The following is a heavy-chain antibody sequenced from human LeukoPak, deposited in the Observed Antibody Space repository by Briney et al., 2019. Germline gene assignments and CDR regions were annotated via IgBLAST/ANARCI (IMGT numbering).Heavy chain of an antibody. V-gene: IGHV5-51*01. CDR1: GSTFTSYW. J-gene: IGHJ4*02. CDR3: ARHSLSNYYDSSGLADY. CDR2: IYPGDSDT. Sequence: GESLKISCKGSGSTFTSYWIGWVRKMPGKGLEWMGIIYPGDSDTRYSPSFQGQVTISADKSISTAYLQWSSLKASDTAMYYCARHSLSNYYDSSGLADYWGQGTLVTVSS. D-gene: IGHD3-22*01.